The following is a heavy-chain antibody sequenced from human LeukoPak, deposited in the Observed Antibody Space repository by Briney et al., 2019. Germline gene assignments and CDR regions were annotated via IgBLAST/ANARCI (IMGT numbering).Heavy chain of an antibody. D-gene: IGHD3-10*01. Sequence: PGGSLRLSCATSGFTFSDHYMDWVRQAPGKGLEWVGRIRNKANDYTTEYAASVKGRFTISRDDSKNSLYLQMNSLKTEDTAVYYCARGGLYFGEERNYGMDVWGQGTTVTVSS. V-gene: IGHV3-72*01. CDR1: GFTFSDHY. J-gene: IGHJ6*01. CDR2: IRNKANDYTT. CDR3: ARGGLYFGEERNYGMDV.